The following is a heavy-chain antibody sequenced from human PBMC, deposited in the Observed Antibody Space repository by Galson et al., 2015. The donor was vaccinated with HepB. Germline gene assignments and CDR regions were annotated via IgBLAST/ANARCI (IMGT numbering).Heavy chain of an antibody. CDR1: GFTFSSYA. CDR3: ARGYSYGSVADAFDI. V-gene: IGHV3-30-3*01. Sequence: SLRLSCAASGFTFSSYAMHWVRQAPGKGLEWVAVISYDGSNKYYADSVKGRFTISRDNSKNTLYLQMNSLRAEDTAVYYCARGYSYGSVADAFDIWGQGTMVTVSS. D-gene: IGHD5-18*01. J-gene: IGHJ3*02. CDR2: ISYDGSNK.